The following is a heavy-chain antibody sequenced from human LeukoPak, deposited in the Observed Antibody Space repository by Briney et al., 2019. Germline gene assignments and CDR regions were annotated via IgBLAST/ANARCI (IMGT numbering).Heavy chain of an antibody. Sequence: GGSLRLSCAASGFTFNTYAMSWVRQAPGKGLEWVSAMSGSGGRTYYADSVKGRFTISRDNSKNTLYLQMNSLRAEDTAVYYCAKWGCSGGSCYPFDYWGQGTLVTVSS. V-gene: IGHV3-23*01. CDR1: GFTFNTYA. CDR2: MSGSGGRT. CDR3: AKWGCSGGSCYPFDY. J-gene: IGHJ4*02. D-gene: IGHD2-15*01.